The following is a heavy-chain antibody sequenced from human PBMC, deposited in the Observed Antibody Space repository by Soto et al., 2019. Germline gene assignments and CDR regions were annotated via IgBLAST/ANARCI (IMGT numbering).Heavy chain of an antibody. D-gene: IGHD3-3*01. Sequence: ASVKVSCKASGYTYTIYYVDWVRKEHRQGLEWMGIINPSGGSTSYALKFQGRVTMTRDTSTSTVYMEMNNLRAEDTALYRCTRDTYSFWSGPSFFSFWGQGTLVTVSS. CDR1: GYTYTIYY. V-gene: IGHV1-46*01. J-gene: IGHJ4*02. CDR3: TRDTYSFWSGPSFFSF. CDR2: INPSGGST.